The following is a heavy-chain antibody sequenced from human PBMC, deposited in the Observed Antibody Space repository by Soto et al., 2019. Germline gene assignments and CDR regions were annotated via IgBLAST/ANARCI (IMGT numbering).Heavy chain of an antibody. V-gene: IGHV1-69*13. CDR1: GGTFSSYA. J-gene: IGHJ5*02. Sequence: ASVKVSCKASGGTFSSYAISWVRQAPGQGLEWMGGIIPIFGTANYAQKFQGRVTITADESTSTAYMELSSLRSEDTAVYYCARDRGRLDGLGPPNWFDPWGQGTLVTVSS. CDR3: ARDRGRLDGLGPPNWFDP. CDR2: IIPIFGTA. D-gene: IGHD3-10*01.